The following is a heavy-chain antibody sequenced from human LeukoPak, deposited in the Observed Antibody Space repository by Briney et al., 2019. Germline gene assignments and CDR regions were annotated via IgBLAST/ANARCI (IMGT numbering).Heavy chain of an antibody. J-gene: IGHJ4*02. CDR3: ARFNSGSYQHYFDY. V-gene: IGHV4-39*07. D-gene: IGHD1-26*01. CDR2: IYYSGST. Sequence: PSETLSLTCTVSGGSISSGSYYWGWIRQPPGKGLECIGSIYYSGSTYYNPSLKSRVTISIDTSKNQFSLKLSSVTAADTAVYYCARFNSGSYQHYFDYWGQGTLVTVSS. CDR1: GGSISSGSYY.